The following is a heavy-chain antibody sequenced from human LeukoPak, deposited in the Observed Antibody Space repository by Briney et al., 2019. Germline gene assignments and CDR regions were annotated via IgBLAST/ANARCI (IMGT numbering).Heavy chain of an antibody. CDR2: ISTTSTYT. Sequence: GGSLRLSCAASGFTFSDYYMSWIRQAPGKGLEWVSHISTTSTYTDYADSVKGRFTISRDNAKNSLFLQLNSLRAEDTALYYCARYYGDSYYFDYWGQGTLVTVSS. V-gene: IGHV3-11*03. CDR3: ARYYGDSYYFDY. CDR1: GFTFSDYY. J-gene: IGHJ4*02. D-gene: IGHD4-17*01.